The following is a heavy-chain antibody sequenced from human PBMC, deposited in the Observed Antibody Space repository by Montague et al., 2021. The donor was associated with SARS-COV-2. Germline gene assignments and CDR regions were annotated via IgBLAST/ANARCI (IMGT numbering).Heavy chain of an antibody. CDR1: GGSISSSSYY. D-gene: IGHD3-10*01. CDR2: IYYSGSA. Sequence: SETLSLTCTVSGGSISSSSYYWGWIRQPPGKGLEWIGSIYYSGSAYYNPSLKSRVTISVDTSKNQFSLKLSSVTAADTAVYYCARDLAGYYGSGSYRSMDVWGQGTLVTVSS. CDR3: ARDLAGYYGSGSYRSMDV. V-gene: IGHV4-39*07. J-gene: IGHJ6*02.